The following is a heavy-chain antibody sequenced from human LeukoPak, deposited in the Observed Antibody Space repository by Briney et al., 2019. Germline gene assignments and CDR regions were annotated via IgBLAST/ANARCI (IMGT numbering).Heavy chain of an antibody. D-gene: IGHD5-24*01. CDR1: VYTFTSYC. CDR2: ITAYNGNT. J-gene: IGHJ3*02. CDR3: ATSILVEMATRNAFDI. Sequence: GASVKVSCKSSVYTFTSYCISWVRQAPGQGLEWMRCITAYNGNTNYAQKLQGRVTMTTDTSTSTACMELRSLRSDDTAVYYCATSILVEMATRNAFDIWGQGTMVTVSS. V-gene: IGHV1-18*01.